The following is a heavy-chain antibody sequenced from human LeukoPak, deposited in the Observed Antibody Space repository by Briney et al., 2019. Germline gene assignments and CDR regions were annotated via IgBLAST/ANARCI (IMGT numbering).Heavy chain of an antibody. D-gene: IGHD3-22*01. Sequence: GGSLRLSCAASGFTFSSYEMNWVRQAPGKGLEWVSYISSSGSTIYYADSVKGRFTTSRDNAKNSLYLQMNSLRAEDTAVYYCAREESYYYDSSDYYYYGMDVWGQGTTVTVSS. CDR3: AREESYYYDSSDYYYYGMDV. J-gene: IGHJ6*02. CDR2: ISSSGSTI. V-gene: IGHV3-48*03. CDR1: GFTFSSYE.